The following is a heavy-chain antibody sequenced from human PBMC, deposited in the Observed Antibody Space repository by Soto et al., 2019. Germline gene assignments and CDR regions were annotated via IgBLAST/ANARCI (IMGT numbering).Heavy chain of an antibody. CDR2: ISSSSSYI. V-gene: IGHV3-21*01. D-gene: IGHD3-3*01. CDR3: ARDLSGYDFWSGYYMDGYFDL. J-gene: IGHJ2*01. CDR1: GFTFSSYS. Sequence: GGSPRLSCAASGFTFSSYSMNWVRQAPGKGLEWVSSISSSSSYIYYADSVKGRFTISRDNAKNSLYLQMNSLRAEDTAVYYCARDLSGYDFWSGYYMDGYFDLWGRGTLVTVSS.